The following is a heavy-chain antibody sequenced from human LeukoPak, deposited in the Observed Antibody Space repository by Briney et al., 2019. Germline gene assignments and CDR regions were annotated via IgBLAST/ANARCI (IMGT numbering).Heavy chain of an antibody. CDR2: IYYSGST. CDR1: GGSVSSGSYY. J-gene: IGHJ5*02. CDR3: ARGISPNWFDP. Sequence: SETLSLTCTVSGGSVSSGSYYWSWIRQPPGKGLEWIGYIYYSGSTNYNPSLKSRVTISVDTSKNQFSLELSSVTAADTAVYYCARGISPNWFDPWGQGTLVTVSS. V-gene: IGHV4-61*01.